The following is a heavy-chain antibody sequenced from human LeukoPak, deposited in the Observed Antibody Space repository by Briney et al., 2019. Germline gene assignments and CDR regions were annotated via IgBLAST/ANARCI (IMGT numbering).Heavy chain of an antibody. CDR2: INPSGGST. CDR3: AREQGSSSSGRYGLDV. CDR1: GYTFISYY. D-gene: IGHD6-6*01. V-gene: IGHV1-46*01. Sequence: GASVKVSCKASGYTFISYYIHWVRQAPGQGLEWMGIINPSGGSTSYAQKFQGRVTMTRDTSTSTVYMELSSLRSEDTAVYYCAREQGSSSSGRYGLDVWGQETTVTVSS. J-gene: IGHJ6*02.